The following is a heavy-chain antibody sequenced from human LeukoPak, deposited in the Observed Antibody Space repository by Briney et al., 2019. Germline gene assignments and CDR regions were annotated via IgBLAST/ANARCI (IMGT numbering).Heavy chain of an antibody. J-gene: IGHJ5*02. Sequence: SETLSLTCTVSGGSSSSGDYFWNWIRQTPGKGLEWIGYIYYSGSTYYNPSLRSRVSISVDTSKNQFSLKLTSVTAADTAVYYCARVHIVVVPAAHWFDPWGQGTLVTVSS. CDR1: GGSSSSGDYF. CDR3: ARVHIVVVPAAHWFDP. D-gene: IGHD2-2*01. CDR2: IYYSGST. V-gene: IGHV4-30-4*08.